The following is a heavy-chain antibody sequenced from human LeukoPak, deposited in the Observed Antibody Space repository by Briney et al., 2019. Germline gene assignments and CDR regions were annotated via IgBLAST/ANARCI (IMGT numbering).Heavy chain of an antibody. CDR2: ISPDGSTT. Sequence: PGGSLRLSCAASGFTYSSYWMHWVRQVPGMGLVWVSRISPDGSTTNYADSVKGRFTISRDNAKNALYLQMNSLRADDTAVYRCARDVRGPHDFWGQGTLVTVSS. D-gene: IGHD2/OR15-2a*01. J-gene: IGHJ4*02. CDR1: GFTYSSYW. CDR3: ARDVRGPHDF. V-gene: IGHV3-74*01.